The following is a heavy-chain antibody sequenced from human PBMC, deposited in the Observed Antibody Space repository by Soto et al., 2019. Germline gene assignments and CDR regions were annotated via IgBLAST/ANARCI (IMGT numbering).Heavy chain of an antibody. CDR1: GFIFSNYA. J-gene: IGHJ5*02. CDR2: ISDSGGTT. V-gene: IGHV3-23*01. Sequence: GGSLRLSCAASGFIFSNYAMSWVRQAPGKGLQWVSAISDSGGTTYYADSVKGRFTISRDNSKNTLYLQMNNLRAEDTAVYYCAKDLGSSSPNWFDPWGQGTLVTVSS. CDR3: AKDLGSSSPNWFDP. D-gene: IGHD6-6*01.